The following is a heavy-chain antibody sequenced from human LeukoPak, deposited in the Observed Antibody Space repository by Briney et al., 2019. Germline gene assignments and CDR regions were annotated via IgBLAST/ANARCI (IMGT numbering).Heavy chain of an antibody. CDR3: ARSYCSGGSCYPYFDY. Sequence: GGSLRLSCAASGFTFSSYAMHWVRQAPGKGLEWVAVISYDGSNKYYADSVKGRFTISRDNSKNTLYLQMNSLRAEDTAVYYCARSYCSGGSCYPYFDYWGQGTLVTVSS. D-gene: IGHD2-15*01. V-gene: IGHV3-30-3*01. J-gene: IGHJ4*02. CDR2: ISYDGSNK. CDR1: GFTFSSYA.